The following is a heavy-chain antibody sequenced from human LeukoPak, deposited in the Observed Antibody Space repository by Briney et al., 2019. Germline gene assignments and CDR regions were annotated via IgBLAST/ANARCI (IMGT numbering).Heavy chain of an antibody. CDR1: GYTFTSYG. Sequence: GASVKVSCKASGYTFTSYGISWVRQAPGQGLEWMGWISAYNSNTNYAQKLQGRVTMTTDTSTSTAYMELSSLRSEDTAVYYCARVSRIAAAGTGSDYWGQGTLVTVSS. CDR2: ISAYNSNT. CDR3: ARVSRIAAAGTGSDY. V-gene: IGHV1-18*01. D-gene: IGHD6-13*01. J-gene: IGHJ4*02.